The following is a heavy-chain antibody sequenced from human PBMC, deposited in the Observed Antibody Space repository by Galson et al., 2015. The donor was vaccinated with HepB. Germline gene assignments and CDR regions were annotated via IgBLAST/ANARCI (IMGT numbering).Heavy chain of an antibody. D-gene: IGHD1-1*01. CDR2: ISAYNGNT. Sequence: SVKVSCKASGYTFTSYGISWVRQAPGQGLEWMGWISAYNGNTNYAQKLQGRVTMTTDTSTSTAYMELRSLRSDDTAVYYCAREGTGKAWNYYYGMDVWGQGTTVTVSS. J-gene: IGHJ6*02. CDR3: AREGTGKAWNYYYGMDV. V-gene: IGHV1-18*04. CDR1: GYTFTSYG.